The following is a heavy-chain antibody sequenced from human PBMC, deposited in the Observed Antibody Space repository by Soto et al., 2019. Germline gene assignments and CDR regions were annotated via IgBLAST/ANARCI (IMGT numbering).Heavy chain of an antibody. V-gene: IGHV3-21*01. CDR3: ARGTVTPGLDY. Sequence: GGSLRLSCAASGFTFSRHSLNWVRQAPGKGLEWVSSISTTSSYIYYADSVRGRFTISRDNAKNSLYLQMNSLRAEDTAVYYCARGTVTPGLDYWGQGTLVTVSS. CDR1: GFTFSRHS. CDR2: ISTTSSYI. D-gene: IGHD4-17*01. J-gene: IGHJ4*02.